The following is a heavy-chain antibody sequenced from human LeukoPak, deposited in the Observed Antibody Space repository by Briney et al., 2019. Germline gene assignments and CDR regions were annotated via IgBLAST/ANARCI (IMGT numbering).Heavy chain of an antibody. CDR2: IWYDGSNK. D-gene: IGHD6-19*01. CDR3: ARDQEQWLPRGLDC. CDR1: GFTFSSYA. V-gene: IGHV3-33*08. J-gene: IGHJ4*02. Sequence: HPGGSLRLSCAASGFTFSSYAMSWVRQAPGKGLEWVAVIWYDGSNKYYADSVKGRFTISRDNSKNTLYLQMNSLRAEDTAVYYCARDQEQWLPRGLDCWGQGTLVTVSS.